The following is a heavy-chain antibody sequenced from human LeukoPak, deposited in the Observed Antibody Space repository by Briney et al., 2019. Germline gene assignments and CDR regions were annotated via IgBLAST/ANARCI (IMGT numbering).Heavy chain of an antibody. CDR1: GGSISSYY. V-gene: IGHV4-59*01. D-gene: IGHD3-3*01. Sequence: SETLSLTCTVSGGSISSYYRSWIRQPPGKGLEWIGYIYYSGSTNYNPSLKSRVTISVDTSKNQFSLKLSSVTAADTAVYYCARASVDYDFWSGYPPYFDYWGQGTLVTVSS. CDR3: ARASVDYDFWSGYPPYFDY. J-gene: IGHJ4*02. CDR2: IYYSGST.